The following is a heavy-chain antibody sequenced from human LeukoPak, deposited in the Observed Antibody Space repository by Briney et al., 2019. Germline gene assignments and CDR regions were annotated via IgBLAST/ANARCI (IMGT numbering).Heavy chain of an antibody. J-gene: IGHJ3*02. CDR2: IYYSGST. CDR3: ARDLPPRGVVGPAARREWVAFDI. Sequence: PSETLSLTCTVSGGSISSGDYYWSWIRQPPGKGLEWIGYIYYSGSTYYNPSLKSRVTISVDTSKNQFSLKLSSVTAADTAVYYWARDLPPRGVVGPAARREWVAFDIWGQGTMVTVSS. D-gene: IGHD2-2*01. CDR1: GGSISSGDYY. V-gene: IGHV4-30-4*01.